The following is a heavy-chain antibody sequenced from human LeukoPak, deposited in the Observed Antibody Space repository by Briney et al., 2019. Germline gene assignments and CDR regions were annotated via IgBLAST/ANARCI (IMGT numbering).Heavy chain of an antibody. V-gene: IGHV3-30*18. CDR2: ISYDESNK. CDR1: GFSFWSYG. CDR3: AKDRGGGWYDY. J-gene: IGHJ4*02. D-gene: IGHD6-19*01. Sequence: GGSLRLSCAASGFSFWSYGMHWVRQAPGKGVEGGAVISYDESNKYYTDSVKGRFTISRDNSKNMLYLQRNSLRAEDTAVYYCAKDRGGGWYDYWGQGPLVRVFS.